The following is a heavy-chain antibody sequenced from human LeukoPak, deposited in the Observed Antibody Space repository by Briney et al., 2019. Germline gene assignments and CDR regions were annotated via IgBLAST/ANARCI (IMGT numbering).Heavy chain of an antibody. V-gene: IGHV3-30-3*01. CDR3: ARGQHLDYLDY. CDR1: GFTSSSYA. J-gene: IGHJ4*02. D-gene: IGHD6-13*01. Sequence: PGGSLRLSCAASGFTSSSYAMHWVRQAPGKGLEWVAVISYDGSNKYYADSVKGRFTISRDNSKNTLYLQMNSLRAEDTAVYYCARGQHLDYLDYWGQGTLVTVSS. CDR2: ISYDGSNK.